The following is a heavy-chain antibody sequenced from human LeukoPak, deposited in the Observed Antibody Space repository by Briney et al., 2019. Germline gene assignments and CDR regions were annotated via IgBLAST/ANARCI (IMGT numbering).Heavy chain of an antibody. V-gene: IGHV3-30-3*01. D-gene: IGHD3-22*01. CDR1: GFTFSSNA. CDR3: ARELGVGVIGDAFDI. CDR2: VTYDGSNK. Sequence: QPGRSLRLSCAASGFTFSSNAMHWVRQAPGKGLEWVAVVTYDGSNKYYADSVKGRFTISKDNAKNTLYLQMNGLRAEDTAVYYCARELGVGVIGDAFDIWGQGTVVTVSS. J-gene: IGHJ3*02.